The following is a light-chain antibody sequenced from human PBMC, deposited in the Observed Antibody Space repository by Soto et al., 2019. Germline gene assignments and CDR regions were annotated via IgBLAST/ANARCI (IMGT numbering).Light chain of an antibody. J-gene: IGLJ1*01. Sequence: QSVLTQPRSVSGSPGQSVTISSPGTSSVVGGYNYVSWYQEQPGKAPKLMIYDVSKRPSGVPDRFSGSKSGNTASLTISGLQAEDEADYYCCSYAGSYSYVFGTGTKVTVL. CDR2: DVS. CDR3: CSYAGSYSYV. CDR1: SSVVGGYNY. V-gene: IGLV2-11*01.